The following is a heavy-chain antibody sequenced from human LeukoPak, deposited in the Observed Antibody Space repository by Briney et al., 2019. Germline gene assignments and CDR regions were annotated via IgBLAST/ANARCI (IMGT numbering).Heavy chain of an antibody. Sequence: GASVKVSCKASGYSFTNYGISWVRQAPGQGLEWMGWISTYKDDTNYAQKIQGRVIMTKDTSTSTVYMELRSLRHDDTAVYYCAREWPHLERRDSFDYWGQGTLVTVSS. J-gene: IGHJ4*02. V-gene: IGHV1-18*01. CDR2: ISTYKDDT. CDR1: GYSFTNYG. D-gene: IGHD1-1*01. CDR3: AREWPHLERRDSFDY.